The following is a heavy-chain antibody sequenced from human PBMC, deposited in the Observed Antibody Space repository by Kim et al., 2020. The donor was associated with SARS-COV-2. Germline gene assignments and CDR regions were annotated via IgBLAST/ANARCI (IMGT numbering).Heavy chain of an antibody. CDR3: ARDDIVYGCYSYYS. CDR2: IKADGRKQ. CDR1: GFTFSTYW. V-gene: IGHV3-7*03. D-gene: IGHD2-8*01. Sequence: GGSLRLSCVASGFTFSTYWMSWVRQAPGKGLEWVSDIKADGRKQYYVDSVKGRFTISRDNAKNSLYLQMNSLRDEDTAVYYCARDDIVYGCYSYYS. J-gene: IGHJ6*01.